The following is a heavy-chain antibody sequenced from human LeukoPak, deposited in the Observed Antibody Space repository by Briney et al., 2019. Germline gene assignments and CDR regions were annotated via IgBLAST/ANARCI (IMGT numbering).Heavy chain of an antibody. CDR1: GFTFSSYE. D-gene: IGHD2-15*01. CDR3: ARCSGGYYFDY. V-gene: IGHV3-48*03. CDR2: VSSVGTTI. J-gene: IGHJ4*02. Sequence: GGSLRLSCAASGFTFSSYEMNWVRQAPGKGLEWVSYVSSVGTTIYYADSVKGRFTISRDNAKNSLYLQMNSLRAEDTAIYYCARCSGGYYFDYWGQGTLVTVSS.